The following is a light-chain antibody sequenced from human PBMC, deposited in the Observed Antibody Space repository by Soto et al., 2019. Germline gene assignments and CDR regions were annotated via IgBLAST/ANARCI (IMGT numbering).Light chain of an antibody. CDR3: QQINSYPRT. V-gene: IGKV1-9*01. CDR2: SAS. Sequence: IQLTQSPSSLSASVGDRVTITCRASQGMSSYLAWYQQKPRKAPKLLIYSASTLQIGVPSRFSGSGSGTDFTLTISSLQPEDFATYYCQQINSYPRTFGPGTKVDFK. CDR1: QGMSSY. J-gene: IGKJ3*01.